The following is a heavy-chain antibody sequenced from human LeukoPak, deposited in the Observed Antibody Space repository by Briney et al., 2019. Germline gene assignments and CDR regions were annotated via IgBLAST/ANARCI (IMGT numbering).Heavy chain of an antibody. V-gene: IGHV3-13*04. J-gene: IGHJ5*02. CDR1: GFPFRSYD. Sequence: GGSLRLSCAASGFPFRSYDFHWVRQAAGKGLGWVSGIGTAGDTYYAGSVKGRFTISRENAKNSLYLQMNSLRAADTAVYYCARGSSLGFGPWGQGTLVTVSS. CDR3: ARGSSLGFGP. CDR2: IGTAGDT.